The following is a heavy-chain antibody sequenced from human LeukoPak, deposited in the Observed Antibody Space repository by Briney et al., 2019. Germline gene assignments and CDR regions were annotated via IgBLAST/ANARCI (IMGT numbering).Heavy chain of an antibody. J-gene: IGHJ4*02. D-gene: IGHD3-16*01. CDR2: IYADGRT. Sequence: PSEALSLTCALSGGSFSNYYWSWIRQPAGKGREGIGRIYADGRTDYNPSLKSRVTVSADTSKNHFSLRLNSVTAADPAVYYCARENWGFFDYWGQGTLVTVSS. V-gene: IGHV4-4*07. CDR1: GGSFSNYY. CDR3: ARENWGFFDY.